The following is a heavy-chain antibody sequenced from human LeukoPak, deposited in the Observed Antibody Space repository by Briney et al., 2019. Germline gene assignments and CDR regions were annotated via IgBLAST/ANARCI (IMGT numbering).Heavy chain of an antibody. V-gene: IGHV3-30*18. CDR1: GFTFSSYG. Sequence: PGRSLRLPCAASGFTFSSYGMHWVRQAPGKGQEWVAVISYDGSNNYYADSVKGRFTISRDNSKNTLYLQMNSLRAEDTAVYYCAKGRHDYGDYSYYYGMDVWGQGTTVTVSS. D-gene: IGHD4-17*01. CDR2: ISYDGSNN. CDR3: AKGRHDYGDYSYYYGMDV. J-gene: IGHJ6*02.